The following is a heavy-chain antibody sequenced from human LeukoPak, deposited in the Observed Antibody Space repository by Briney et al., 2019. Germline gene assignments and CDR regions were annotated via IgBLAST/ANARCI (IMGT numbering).Heavy chain of an antibody. D-gene: IGHD5-12*01. CDR2: IYYSGST. J-gene: IGHJ4*02. Sequence: SETLSLTCTVSGGSIRSSSYYWGWIRQPPGKGLEWIGSIYYSGSTYYNPSLKSRVTISVDTSKNQFSLKLSSVTAADTAVYYCARHARRWLPFDYWGQGTLVTVSS. CDR1: GGSIRSSSYY. V-gene: IGHV4-39*01. CDR3: ARHARRWLPFDY.